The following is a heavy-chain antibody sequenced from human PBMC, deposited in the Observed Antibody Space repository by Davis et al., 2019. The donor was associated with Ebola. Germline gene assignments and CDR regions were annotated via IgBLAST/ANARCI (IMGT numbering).Heavy chain of an antibody. Sequence: GGSLRLSCAASGFTVSSNYMSWVRQAPGKGLEWVSAIYSGGSTYYADSVKGRFTISRDNSKNTLYLQMNSLRAEDTAVYYCARDVMVYDSSGYYSFDYWGQGTLVTVSS. CDR3: ARDVMVYDSSGYYSFDY. V-gene: IGHV3-66*01. D-gene: IGHD3-22*01. CDR1: GFTVSSNY. CDR2: IYSGGST. J-gene: IGHJ4*02.